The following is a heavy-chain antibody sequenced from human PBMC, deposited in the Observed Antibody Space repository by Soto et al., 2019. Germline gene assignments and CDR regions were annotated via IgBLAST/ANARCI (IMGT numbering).Heavy chain of an antibody. CDR2: INAGNGNT. CDR3: ARASGYVSGWYHDY. D-gene: IGHD6-19*01. J-gene: IGHJ4*02. V-gene: IGHV1-3*01. CDR1: GYTFTSYA. Sequence: GASVKVSCKASGYTFTSYAMHWVRQAPGQRLEWMGWINAGNGNTKYSQKFQGRVTITADESTNAAYMELSSLRSDDTAVYYCARASGYVSGWYHDYWGQGTRVTVSS.